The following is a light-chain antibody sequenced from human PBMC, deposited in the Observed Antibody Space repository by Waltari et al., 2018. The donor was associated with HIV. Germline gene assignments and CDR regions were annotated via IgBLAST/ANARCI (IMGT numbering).Light chain of an antibody. V-gene: IGLV2-14*01. CDR3: SSYTNINTVV. Sequence: QSALPQPASVSGSPGQSITLSCTGATSDVGAYAYVSWYQQHPDNAPKLIIYEVTNRPSGVSNRFSGSKSGITASLTISGLQTEDEADYYCSSYTNINTVVFGGGTKLTVL. CDR1: TSDVGAYAY. CDR2: EVT. J-gene: IGLJ2*01.